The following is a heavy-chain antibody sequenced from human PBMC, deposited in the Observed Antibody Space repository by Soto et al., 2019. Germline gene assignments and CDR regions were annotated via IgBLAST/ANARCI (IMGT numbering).Heavy chain of an antibody. CDR2: ISAPNGNT. D-gene: IGHD1-1*01. V-gene: IGHV1-18*01. Sequence: QVHLVQSGAEVKKPGASVKVSCKASGYTFTSYGITWVRQAPGQGLEWMGWISAPNGNTDYAQKLQGRVIVTRDTHTSTAYMEVRSLRSEDTAVYFFARGRYGDYWGQGALVTVSS. CDR1: GYTFTSYG. J-gene: IGHJ4*02. CDR3: ARGRYGDY.